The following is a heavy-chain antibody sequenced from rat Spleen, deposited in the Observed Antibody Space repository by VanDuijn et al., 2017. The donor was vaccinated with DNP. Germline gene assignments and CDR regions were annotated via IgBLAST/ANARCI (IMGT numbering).Heavy chain of an antibody. Sequence: EVQLVESGGGLVQPGNSLKLSCAASGLTFSDYAMAWVRQAPGKGLEWVASITNTGDSTYYSDSVKGRFSISRDNAKSTLYLQVNSLRSEDTATYYCTSNPHIRTAAPFDYWGQGVMVTVSS. V-gene: IGHV5S23*01. CDR2: ITNTGDST. D-gene: IGHD3-8*01. CDR3: TSNPHIRTAAPFDY. J-gene: IGHJ2*01. CDR1: GLTFSDYA.